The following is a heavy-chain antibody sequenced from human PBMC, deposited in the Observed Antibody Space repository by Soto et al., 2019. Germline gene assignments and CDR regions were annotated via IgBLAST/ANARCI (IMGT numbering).Heavy chain of an antibody. CDR1: GGTFSSYT. CDR2: IIPILGIA. CDR3: ARDYDFWSGPNPYYYYYMDV. V-gene: IGHV1-69*04. Sequence: ASVKVSCKASGGTFSSYTISWVRQAPGQGLEWMGRIIPILGIANYAQKFQGRVTITADKSTSTAYMELSSLRSEDTAVYYCARDYDFWSGPNPYYYYYMDVWGKGTTVTVSS. J-gene: IGHJ6*03. D-gene: IGHD3-3*01.